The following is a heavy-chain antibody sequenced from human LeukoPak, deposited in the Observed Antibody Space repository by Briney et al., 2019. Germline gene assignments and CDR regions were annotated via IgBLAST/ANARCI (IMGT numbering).Heavy chain of an antibody. CDR3: ARDSKYSSGWSPWDY. V-gene: IGHV4-59*01. CDR2: IYYSGST. CDR1: GGSISSYY. J-gene: IGHJ4*02. D-gene: IGHD6-19*01. Sequence: SETLSLTCTVSGGSISSYYWSWTRQPPGKGLEWIGYIYYSGSTNYNPSLKSRVTISVDTSKNQFSLKLSSVTAADTAVYYCARDSKYSSGWSPWDYWGQGTLVTVSS.